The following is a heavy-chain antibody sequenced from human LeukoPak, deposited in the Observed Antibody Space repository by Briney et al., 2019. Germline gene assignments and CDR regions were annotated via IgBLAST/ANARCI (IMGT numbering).Heavy chain of an antibody. CDR1: GGSISTYY. D-gene: IGHD3-22*01. J-gene: IGHJ3*02. V-gene: IGHV4-59*01. CDR2: IYYSGST. Sequence: SETLSLTCTVSGGSISTYYWSWIRQPPGKGLEWNGYIYYSGSTNYNPSLKSRVTISVDTSKNQFSLKLSSVTAADTAVYYCACLTTADAFDIWGQGTMVTVSS. CDR3: ACLTTADAFDI.